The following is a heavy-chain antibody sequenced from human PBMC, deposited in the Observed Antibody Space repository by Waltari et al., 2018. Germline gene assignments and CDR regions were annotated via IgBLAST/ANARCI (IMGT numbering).Heavy chain of an antibody. Sequence: QLQLQESGPGLVKPSETLSLTCTVSGDSMSSSSYYWGWIRQPPGKGLEWIGSIYYSGSTYYNPSLKSRVTISVDTSKNQFSLKLSSVTAADTAVYYCARHSPGYYYYGMDVWGQGTTVTVSS. CDR1: GDSMSSSSYY. CDR2: IYYSGST. CDR3: ARHSPGYYYYGMDV. J-gene: IGHJ6*02. V-gene: IGHV4-39*01.